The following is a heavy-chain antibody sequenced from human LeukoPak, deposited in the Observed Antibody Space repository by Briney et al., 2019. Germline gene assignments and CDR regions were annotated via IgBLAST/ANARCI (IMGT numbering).Heavy chain of an antibody. D-gene: IGHD6-6*01. Sequence: GGSLRLSCAASGFTFSSYEMNWVRQAPGKGLEWVSSISSSSSYIYYADSVKGRSTISRDNAKNSLYLQMNSLRAEDTAVYYCARGGSSSSMVDYWGQGTLVTVSS. V-gene: IGHV3-21*01. CDR3: ARGGSSSSMVDY. CDR1: GFTFSSYE. J-gene: IGHJ4*02. CDR2: ISSSSSYI.